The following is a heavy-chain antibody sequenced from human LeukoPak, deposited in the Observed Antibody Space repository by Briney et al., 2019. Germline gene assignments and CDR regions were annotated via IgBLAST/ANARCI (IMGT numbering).Heavy chain of an antibody. V-gene: IGHV1-46*01. CDR1: GYIFTSYY. CDR2: INPSGGST. Sequence: GASVKVSCKASGYIFTSYYMHWVRQAPGQGLEWMGIINPSGGSTSYAQKFQGRVTMTRDMSTSTVYMELSSLRSEDTAVYYCAREKMITFGGVIVISYFDYWGQGTLVTVSS. CDR3: AREKMITFGGVIVISYFDY. D-gene: IGHD3-16*02. J-gene: IGHJ4*02.